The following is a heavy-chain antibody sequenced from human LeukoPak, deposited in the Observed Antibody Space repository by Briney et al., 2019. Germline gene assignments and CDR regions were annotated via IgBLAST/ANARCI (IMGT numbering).Heavy chain of an antibody. CDR1: GGSFSGCY. CDR2: INHSGST. CDR3: ARSRMCPMIAVDY. D-gene: IGHD3-22*01. J-gene: IGHJ4*02. Sequence: SETLSLTCAVYGGSFSGCYWSWIRQPPGKGLEWIGEINHSGSTNYNPSLKSRVTISVDTSKNQFSLKLSSVTAADTAVYYCARSRMCPMIAVDYWGQGTLVTVSS. V-gene: IGHV4-34*01.